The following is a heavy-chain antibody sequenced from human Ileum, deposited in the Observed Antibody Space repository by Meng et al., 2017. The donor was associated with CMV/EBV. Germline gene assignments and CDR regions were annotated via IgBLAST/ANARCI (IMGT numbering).Heavy chain of an antibody. CDR2: ISISGSAI. Sequence: GESLKISCAASGFTFTDYYMSWIRQTPGKGLEWLSYISISGSAIYYADSVKGRFTISRDNAKNSLYLQMNNLRAEDTAVYYCATGFEEYPSSSPDNWGQGTLVTVSS. CDR1: GFTFTDYY. V-gene: IGHV3-11*01. D-gene: IGHD6-6*01. CDR3: ATGFEEYPSSSPDN. J-gene: IGHJ4*02.